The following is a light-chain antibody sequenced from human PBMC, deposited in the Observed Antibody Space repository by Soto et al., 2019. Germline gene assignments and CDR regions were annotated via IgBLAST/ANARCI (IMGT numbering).Light chain of an antibody. V-gene: IGKV3-15*01. CDR2: GAS. CDR3: QQYNDWLWT. Sequence: ETTLTQSPATLSASPGERVTLSCRATQSVTYNLAWYQQKPGQAPRLPIYGASTRPAGVPARFSGRGSGTEFTLTITSLQSEDFAVYYCQQYNDWLWTFGQGTKVDIK. CDR1: QSVTYN. J-gene: IGKJ1*01.